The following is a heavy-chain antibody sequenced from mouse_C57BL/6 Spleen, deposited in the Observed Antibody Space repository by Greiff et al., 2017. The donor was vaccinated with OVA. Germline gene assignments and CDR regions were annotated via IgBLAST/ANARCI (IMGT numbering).Heavy chain of an antibody. V-gene: IGHV3-6*01. Sequence: EVKLMESGPGLVKPSQSLSLTCSVTGYSITSGYYWNWIRQFPGNKLEWMGYISYDGSNNYNPSLKNRISITRDTSKNQFFLKLNSVTTEDTATYYCARDLGWVPFDYWGQGTTLTVSS. J-gene: IGHJ2*01. CDR3: ARDLGWVPFDY. CDR2: ISYDGSN. CDR1: GYSITSGYY. D-gene: IGHD1-2*01.